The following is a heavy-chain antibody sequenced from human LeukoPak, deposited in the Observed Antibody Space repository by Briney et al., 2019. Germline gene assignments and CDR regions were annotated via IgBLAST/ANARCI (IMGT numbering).Heavy chain of an antibody. J-gene: IGHJ4*02. CDR1: GFTFSSYG. CDR2: ISYDGSNK. D-gene: IGHD5-12*01. CDR3: AKDGGAYSGYGY. Sequence: GGSLRLSCAASGFTFSSYGMHWVRQAPGKGLEWVAVISYDGSNKYYADSVKGRFTISRDNSKNTLYLQMNSLRAEDTAVYYCAKDGGAYSGYGYWGQGTLVTVSS. V-gene: IGHV3-30*18.